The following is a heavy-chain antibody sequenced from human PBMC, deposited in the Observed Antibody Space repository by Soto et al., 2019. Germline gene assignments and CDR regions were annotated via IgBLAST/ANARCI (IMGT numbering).Heavy chain of an antibody. CDR2: ISYDGSNK. CDR1: GFTFSSYG. D-gene: IGHD1-26*01. Sequence: PGGSLRLSCAASGFTFSSYGMHWVRQAPGKGLEWVAVISYDGSNKYYADSVKGRFTISRDNSKNTLYLQMNSLRAEDTAVYYCANLATDTTPYGMDVWGQGTTVTVSS. CDR3: ANLATDTTPYGMDV. V-gene: IGHV3-30*18. J-gene: IGHJ6*02.